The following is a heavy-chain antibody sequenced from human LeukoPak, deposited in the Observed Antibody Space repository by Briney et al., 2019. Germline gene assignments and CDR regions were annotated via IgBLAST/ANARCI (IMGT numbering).Heavy chain of an antibody. CDR2: ISYDGRNK. CDR1: GFTFNNYG. D-gene: IGHD2-2*01. Sequence: GKSLRLSCAASGFTFNNYGMHWVRQAPGKGLEWVAVISYDGRNKHYPDSVKGRFTVSRDISTDTLWLQMDSLRTEDTAVYYCAKGPLRGTAAAIDYWGQGTLVTVSS. CDR3: AKGPLRGTAAAIDY. V-gene: IGHV3-30*18. J-gene: IGHJ4*02.